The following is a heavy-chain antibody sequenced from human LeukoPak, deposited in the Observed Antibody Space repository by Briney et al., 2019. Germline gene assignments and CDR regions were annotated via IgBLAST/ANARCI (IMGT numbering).Heavy chain of an antibody. D-gene: IGHD1-7*01. CDR1: GFSFSGSS. J-gene: IGHJ4*02. CDR3: TTAGELLRDY. Sequence: GGSLRLSCAASGFSFSGSSMHWVRQASGKGLEWVGRIRSKAYSYATAYAASVKGRFAISRDDSKNTAYLQMNSLITEDTAVYYCTTAGELLRDYWGQGTLVTVSS. CDR2: IRSKAYSYAT. V-gene: IGHV3-73*01.